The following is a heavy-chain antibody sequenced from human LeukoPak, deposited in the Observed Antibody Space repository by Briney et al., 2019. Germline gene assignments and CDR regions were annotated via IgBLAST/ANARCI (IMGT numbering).Heavy chain of an antibody. CDR3: ARVAGWHWFDP. CDR1: GFTFSSYD. Sequence: PGGALRLFCAASGFTFSSYDMTWVRQAPGRGLEWVSSLRPSGDSPYYEVSVKGRFTISRDNSKNTMELQMNSMRVDDTSLYYCARVAGWHWFDPWGQGTLVTVSS. V-gene: IGHV3-23*01. D-gene: IGHD6-19*01. J-gene: IGHJ5*02. CDR2: LRPSGDSP.